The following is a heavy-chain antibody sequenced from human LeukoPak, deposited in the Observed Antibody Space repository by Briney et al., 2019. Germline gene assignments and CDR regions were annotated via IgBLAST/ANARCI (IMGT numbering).Heavy chain of an antibody. D-gene: IGHD1-26*01. CDR2: MNPNSSYT. CDR1: GYTFISQD. CDR3: ARGVGAATNYFDY. V-gene: IGHV1-8*03. J-gene: IGHJ4*02. Sequence: EASVKVSCKASGYTFISQDIYWVRQATGQGLEWMGWMNPNSSYTGYAKKFQGTVTFTRNTSISTAYMQLSSLRSEDTAVYYCARGVGAATNYFDYWGQGTLVTVSS.